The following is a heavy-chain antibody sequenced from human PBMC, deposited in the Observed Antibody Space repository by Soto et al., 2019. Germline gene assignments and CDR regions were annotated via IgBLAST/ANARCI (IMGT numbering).Heavy chain of an antibody. CDR2: LYWDDDE. CDR3: AHRRRGFTYCYDH. V-gene: IGHV2-5*02. Sequence: QITLNESGPTLVKPTQPLTLTCTFSGFSLSTRGVGVGWIRQPPGKALEWLALLYWDDDERYNPSLLSRLTITKDTSSNQVLLTMTYVDPVDTACYYCAHRRRGFTYCYDHWSQGTVVTVSS. J-gene: IGHJ4*02. CDR1: GFSLSTRGVG.